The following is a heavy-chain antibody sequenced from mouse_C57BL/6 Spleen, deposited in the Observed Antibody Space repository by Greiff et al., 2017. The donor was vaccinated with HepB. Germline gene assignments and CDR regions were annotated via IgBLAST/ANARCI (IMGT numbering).Heavy chain of an antibody. CDR3: GDYYGSKAY. CDR1: GFTFSSYA. V-gene: IGHV5-4*03. J-gene: IGHJ3*01. CDR2: ISDGGSYT. Sequence: EVKLMESGGGLVKPGGSLKLSCAASGFTFSSYAMSWVRQTPEKRLEWVATISDGGSYTYYPDNVKGRFTISRDNAKNNLYLQMSHLKSEDTAMYYCGDYYGSKAYWGQGTLVTVSA. D-gene: IGHD1-1*01.